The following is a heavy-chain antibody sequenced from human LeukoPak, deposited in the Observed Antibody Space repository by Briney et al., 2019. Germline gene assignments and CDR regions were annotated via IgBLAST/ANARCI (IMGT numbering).Heavy chain of an antibody. J-gene: IGHJ2*01. CDR2: INWNGGST. Sequence: PGGSLRLSCAASGFTFDDYGMSWVRQAPGKGLEWVSGINWNGGSTGYADSVKGRFTISRDNAKNSLYLQMNSLRAEDTALYYCARGWAHYYDSSGYYYYWYFDLWGRGTLVTVSS. CDR3: ARGWAHYYDSSGYYYYWYFDL. V-gene: IGHV3-20*04. D-gene: IGHD3-22*01. CDR1: GFTFDDYG.